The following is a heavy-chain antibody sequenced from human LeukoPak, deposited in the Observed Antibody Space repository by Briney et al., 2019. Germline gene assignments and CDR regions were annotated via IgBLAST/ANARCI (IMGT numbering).Heavy chain of an antibody. J-gene: IGHJ4*02. CDR2: ISSSGSTR. Sequence: LTGGSLRLSCAASGFTFSTYSMNWVRQAPGKGLEWVSYISSSGSTRYYVDSVKGRFTISRDTAKNSLSLQMNSLRAEDTAVYYCARGWRYFDYWGQGTLVTVSS. CDR1: GFTFSTYS. D-gene: IGHD5-24*01. CDR3: ARGWRYFDY. V-gene: IGHV3-48*04.